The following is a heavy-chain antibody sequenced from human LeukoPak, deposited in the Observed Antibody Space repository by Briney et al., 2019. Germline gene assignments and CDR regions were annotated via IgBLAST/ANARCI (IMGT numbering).Heavy chain of an antibody. CDR3: ARPHGSGSYYYFDY. V-gene: IGHV1-69*13. CDR1: GGTFSSYA. CDR2: IIPIFGTA. J-gene: IGHJ4*02. D-gene: IGHD3-10*01. Sequence: SVKVSCKASGGTFSSYAITWARQAPGQGLEWMGGIIPIFGTANYAQKFQGRVTTTADESTSTAYMELSSLRSGDTAVYYCARPHGSGSYYYFDYWGQGTLVTVSS.